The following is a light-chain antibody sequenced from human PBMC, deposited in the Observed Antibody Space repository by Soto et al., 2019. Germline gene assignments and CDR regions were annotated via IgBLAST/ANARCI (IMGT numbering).Light chain of an antibody. Sequence: EIVMTQSPATLSVSPGDRATLSCRASQSVDNDLAWYQQKPGQPPRLLIYDASTRATGIPARFSGSQSGTEFTLTISSLRSEDFAVYSCQQYNNWPLTFGGGTKVEIK. CDR3: QQYNNWPLT. CDR1: QSVDND. CDR2: DAS. V-gene: IGKV3D-15*01. J-gene: IGKJ4*01.